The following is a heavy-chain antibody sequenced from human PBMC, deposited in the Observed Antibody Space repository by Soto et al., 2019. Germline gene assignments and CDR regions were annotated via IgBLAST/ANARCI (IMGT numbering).Heavy chain of an antibody. D-gene: IGHD3-16*02. CDR3: ARGPDTNYRYTLAY. Sequence: EVQLVESGGGLVQPGGSLRLSCVVSGFTFSSYWMTWVRQAPGKGLEWVATIKRDGSEKDYVDSVKGRFTISRDNAKNSLYLQVNSLRAEDTAVYYCARGPDTNYRYTLAYWGQGTLVTVSS. J-gene: IGHJ4*02. CDR1: GFTFSSYW. CDR2: IKRDGSEK. V-gene: IGHV3-7*01.